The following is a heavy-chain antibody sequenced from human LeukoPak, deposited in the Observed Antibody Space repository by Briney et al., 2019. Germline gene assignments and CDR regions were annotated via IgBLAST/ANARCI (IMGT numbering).Heavy chain of an antibody. CDR1: GFIFTNYA. J-gene: IGHJ4*02. Sequence: PGGSLRLSCAASGFIFTNYAMTWVRHAPGKGLEWVSAINSSGTGTYYADSVKGRFTISRDNSKNTVFLQMNSLRAEDTAVYYCAKWGDYDVLTGYYVSDYWGQGTLVTVSS. CDR3: AKWGDYDVLTGYYVSDY. D-gene: IGHD3-9*01. V-gene: IGHV3-23*01. CDR2: INSSGTGT.